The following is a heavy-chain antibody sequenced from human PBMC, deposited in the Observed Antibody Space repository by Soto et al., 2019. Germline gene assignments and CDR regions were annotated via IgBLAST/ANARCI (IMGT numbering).Heavy chain of an antibody. CDR1: GGSISSGGYS. CDR3: ARAVSDYVWGTYRENAFDI. D-gene: IGHD3-16*02. J-gene: IGHJ3*02. V-gene: IGHV4-30-2*01. CDR2: IYDSGRT. Sequence: QLQLQESGARLVRPSQTLSLTCVASGGSISSGGYSWNWIRQPPGKGLEWIGYIYDSGRTSYNPSLKSRVTISLDRSKNHFSLKLSSVTAADTAVYYCARAVSDYVWGTYRENAFDIWGQGTMVTVSS.